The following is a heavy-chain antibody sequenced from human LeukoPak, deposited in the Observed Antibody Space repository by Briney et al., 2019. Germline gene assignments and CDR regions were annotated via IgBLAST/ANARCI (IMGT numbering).Heavy chain of an antibody. Sequence: GASVKVSCKASGYTFTSYYMHWVRQAPGQGLEWMGIINPSGGSTSYAQKFQGRVTMTRDTSTSTAYMELSSLRSEDTAVYYCARGDYGGNSGRYYYYYYMDVWGKGTTVTVSS. V-gene: IGHV1-46*01. CDR1: GYTFTSYY. J-gene: IGHJ6*03. CDR3: ARGDYGGNSGRYYYYYYMDV. CDR2: INPSGGST. D-gene: IGHD4-23*01.